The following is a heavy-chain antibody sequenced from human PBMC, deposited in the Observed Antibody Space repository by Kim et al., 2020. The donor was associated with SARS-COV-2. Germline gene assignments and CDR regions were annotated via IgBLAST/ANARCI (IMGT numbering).Heavy chain of an antibody. V-gene: IGHV4-34*01. CDR1: GGSFTGYF. D-gene: IGHD6-13*01. J-gene: IGHJ4*02. CDR3: FSWDVEC. Sequence: SETLSLTCAVSGGSFTGYFWTWIRQPPGKGLEWIGEVNNDGDTSYNPSLSSRVTMSVDTSKSQFTLKLRSVTAADTAVYYCFSWDVECRGQGTLVTVSS. CDR2: VNNDGDT.